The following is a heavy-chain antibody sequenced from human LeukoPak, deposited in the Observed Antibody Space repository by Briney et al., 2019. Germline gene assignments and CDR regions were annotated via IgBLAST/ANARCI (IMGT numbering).Heavy chain of an antibody. J-gene: IGHJ4*02. V-gene: IGHV5-51*03. Sequence: PGESLKISCKGSGYSLTSYWIGWVRQMPGKGLEWMGIIYPGDSDTRYSPSFQGQVTISADKSISTAYLQWSSLKASDTAMYYCARRGAVYDILTGYYPPYFDYWGQGTLVTVSS. CDR2: IYPGDSDT. CDR3: ARRGAVYDILTGYYPPYFDY. D-gene: IGHD3-9*01. CDR1: GYSLTSYW.